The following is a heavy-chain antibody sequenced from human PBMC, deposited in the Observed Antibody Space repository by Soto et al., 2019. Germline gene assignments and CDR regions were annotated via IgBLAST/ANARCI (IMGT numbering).Heavy chain of an antibody. CDR3: ARGGWRQIDY. D-gene: IGHD3-3*01. CDR1: GGSIGSYY. J-gene: IGHJ4*02. Sequence: QVQLQESGPGLVKPSETLSLTCSVSGGSIGSYYWSWIRQPPGKGLEWIGYIYYSGSTNYNPSLNSRATISVDTSTNQFSLKLSSVTAADTAVYYCARGGWRQIDYWGQGTLVTVSS. V-gene: IGHV4-59*08. CDR2: IYYSGST.